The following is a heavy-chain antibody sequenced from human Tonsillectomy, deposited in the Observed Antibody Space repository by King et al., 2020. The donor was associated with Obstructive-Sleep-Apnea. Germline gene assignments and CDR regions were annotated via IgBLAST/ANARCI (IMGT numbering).Heavy chain of an antibody. CDR3: AKDTYSSGVGAFDI. D-gene: IGHD6-19*01. CDR2: ISWNSGSI. Sequence: VQLVESGGGLVQPGRSLRLSCAASGFTFDDYAMHWVRQAPGKGLEWVSGISWNSGSIGYADSVKGRFTISRDNAKNSLYLQMNSLRAEDTALYYCAKDTYSSGVGAFDIWGQGTMVTVSS. J-gene: IGHJ3*02. CDR1: GFTFDDYA. V-gene: IGHV3-9*01.